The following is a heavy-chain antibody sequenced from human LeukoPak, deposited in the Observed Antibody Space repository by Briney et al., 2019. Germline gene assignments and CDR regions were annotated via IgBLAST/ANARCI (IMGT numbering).Heavy chain of an antibody. V-gene: IGHV4-38-2*01. CDR1: GGSISSGAY. D-gene: IGHD3-22*01. CDR2: IYHIGST. J-gene: IGHJ3*01. Sequence: SETLSLTCAVSGGSISSGAYWGWVRQPPGKGLEWIGTIYHIGSTYYNPSLDSRVTTSIDTSKNPFSLKLSSVTAADTAVYYCANSWYYLDSSGLPKSDAFDRWGQGTLVTVSS. CDR3: ANSWYYLDSSGLPKSDAFDR.